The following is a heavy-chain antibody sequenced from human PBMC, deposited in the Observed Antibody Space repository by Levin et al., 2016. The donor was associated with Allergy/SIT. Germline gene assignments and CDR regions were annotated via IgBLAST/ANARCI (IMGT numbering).Heavy chain of an antibody. CDR2: VDPTGSQT. Sequence: GESLKISCKTSGYSFTSYWISWVRQMPGKGLEWMGSVDPTGSQTKYGPSLQGHVSMSIDRSTGIVSLQWSSLKASDSALYYCAGEYRHAYRQLDYWGLGTLVTVSS. CDR1: GYSFTSYW. CDR3: AGEYRHAYRQLDY. J-gene: IGHJ4*02. V-gene: IGHV5-10-1*01. D-gene: IGHD3-10*01.